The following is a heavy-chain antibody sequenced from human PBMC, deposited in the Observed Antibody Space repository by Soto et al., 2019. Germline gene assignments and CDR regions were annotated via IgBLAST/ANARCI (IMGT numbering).Heavy chain of an antibody. J-gene: IGHJ4*02. Sequence: SETLSLTCSVSGVSISGYYWGWIRQAAGKGLEWIGRIYSGGSTNYNPSLKSRVTISVDTSKNQFSLKLSSVTAADTAVYYCARESCSGGSCYDGWGQGTLVTVSS. V-gene: IGHV4-4*07. CDR2: IYSGGST. D-gene: IGHD2-15*01. CDR3: ARESCSGGSCYDG. CDR1: GVSISGYY.